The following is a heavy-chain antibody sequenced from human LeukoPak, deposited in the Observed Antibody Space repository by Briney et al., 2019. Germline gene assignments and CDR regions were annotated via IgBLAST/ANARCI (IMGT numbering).Heavy chain of an antibody. CDR3: ARGSHSNKPSYYYMDV. CDR2: ISSSGSTI. J-gene: IGHJ6*03. Sequence: GGSLRLSCAASGFTFSTYEINWVRQAPGKGLEWVSYISSSGSTIYYADSVKGRFTISRDNAKNSLYLRMNSLRAEDTAVYYCARGSHSNKPSYYYMDVWGKGTTVTVSS. V-gene: IGHV3-48*03. D-gene: IGHD1-14*01. CDR1: GFTFSTYE.